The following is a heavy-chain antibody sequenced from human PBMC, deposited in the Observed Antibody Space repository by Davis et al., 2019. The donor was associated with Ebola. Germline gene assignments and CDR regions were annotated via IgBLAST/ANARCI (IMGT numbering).Heavy chain of an antibody. V-gene: IGHV3-73*01. CDR3: ARDSSSGSGWYFDL. Sequence: PGGSLRLSCAASGFTFSGSAMHWVRQASGKGLEWVGRIRSKANSYATAYAASVKGRFTISRDNSKNTLYLQMNSLRAEDTAVYYCARDSSSGSGWYFDLWGRGTLVTVSS. D-gene: IGHD3-22*01. CDR2: IRSKANSYAT. CDR1: GFTFSGSA. J-gene: IGHJ2*01.